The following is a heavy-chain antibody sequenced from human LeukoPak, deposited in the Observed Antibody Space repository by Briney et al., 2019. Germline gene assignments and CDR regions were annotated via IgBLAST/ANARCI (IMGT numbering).Heavy chain of an antibody. CDR3: ARDGEAAAGTDKFDY. V-gene: IGHV3-21*01. J-gene: IGHJ4*02. D-gene: IGHD6-13*01. CDR1: GFTFSSYS. CDR2: ISSSSSYI. Sequence: TGGSLRLSCAASGFTFSSYSMNWVRQAPGKGLEWVSSISSSSSYIYYADSVKGRFTISRDNAKNSLYLQMNRLRAEDTAVYYCARDGEAAAGTDKFDYWGQGTLVTVSS.